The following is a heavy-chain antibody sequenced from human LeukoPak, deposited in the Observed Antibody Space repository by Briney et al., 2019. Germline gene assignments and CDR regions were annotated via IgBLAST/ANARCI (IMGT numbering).Heavy chain of an antibody. CDR2: IYYSGST. D-gene: IGHD3-10*01. J-gene: IGHJ6*03. V-gene: IGHV4-39*07. CDR1: GGSISSSSYY. Sequence: SETLSLTCTVSGGSISSSSYYWGWIRQPPGKGLEWIGSIYYSGSTYYNPSLKSRVTISVDTSKNQFSLKLSSVTAADTAVYYCARGGGSGSYYYYYYYYMDVWGKGTTVTVSS. CDR3: ARGGGSGSYYYYYYYYMDV.